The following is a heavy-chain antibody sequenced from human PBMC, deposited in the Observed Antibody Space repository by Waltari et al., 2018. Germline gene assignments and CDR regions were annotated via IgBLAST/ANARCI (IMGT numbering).Heavy chain of an antibody. CDR1: GGSISSYY. J-gene: IGHJ3*02. V-gene: IGHV4-59*01. Sequence: QVQLQESGPGLVKPSETLSLTCTVSGGSISSYYWSWIRQPPGKGLEWIGYIYYSGSTNYNPSLKSRVTISVDTSKNQFSLKLSSVTAADTAVYYCAREQYYYDSSGYPGDAFDIWGQGTMVTVSS. D-gene: IGHD3-22*01. CDR2: IYYSGST. CDR3: AREQYYYDSSGYPGDAFDI.